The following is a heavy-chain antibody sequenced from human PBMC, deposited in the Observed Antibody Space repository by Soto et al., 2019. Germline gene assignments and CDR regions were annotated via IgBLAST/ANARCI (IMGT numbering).Heavy chain of an antibody. D-gene: IGHD4-17*01. Sequence: EVQLLESGGGLVQPGGSLRLSCAASGFTFSRYAMSWVRQAPGKGLECVSAISGSGGSTYYADSVNGRFTISRDNSKNELNLQINSLRAEDTAVSYCSKDFGDSVSNFYYWGQGTLVTVSS. J-gene: IGHJ4*02. CDR2: ISGSGGST. CDR3: SKDFGDSVSNFYY. CDR1: GFTFSRYA. V-gene: IGHV3-23*01.